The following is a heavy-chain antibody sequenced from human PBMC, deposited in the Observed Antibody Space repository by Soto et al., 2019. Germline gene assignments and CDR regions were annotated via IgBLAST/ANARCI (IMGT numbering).Heavy chain of an antibody. CDR2: IYYSGST. CDR1: GGSISSGGYY. J-gene: IGHJ6*02. V-gene: IGHV4-31*02. D-gene: IGHD1-26*01. CDR3: ARDGGSQGNGMDV. Sequence: LCGGSISSGGYYWSWIRQPPGKGLEWIGYIYYSGSTFYSPSLKRRVTISVDTSENQFSLKLNSVTAADTAVYYCARDGGSQGNGMDVWGQGTTVTVSS.